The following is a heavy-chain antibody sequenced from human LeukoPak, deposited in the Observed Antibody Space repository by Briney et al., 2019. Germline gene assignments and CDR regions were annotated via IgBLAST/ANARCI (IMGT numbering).Heavy chain of an antibody. CDR3: NTLAMILVHEDY. J-gene: IGHJ4*02. D-gene: IGHD3-22*01. CDR1: VFSFTNSY. V-gene: IGHV3-15*01. CDR2: IKSQSYGMIT. Sequence: PGGSLRLSCVASVFSFTNSYMNWLRQAPGKGLECVGHIKSQSYGMITEYAGPARDSFNISIDDSRNTLNLQLSSLKIEDIVVYFCNTLAMILVHEDYCGQGILVTVSS.